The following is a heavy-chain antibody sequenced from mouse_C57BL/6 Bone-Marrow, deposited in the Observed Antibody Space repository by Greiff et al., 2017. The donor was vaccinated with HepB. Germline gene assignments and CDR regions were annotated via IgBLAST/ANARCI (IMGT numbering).Heavy chain of an antibody. CDR1: GFTFTDYY. Sequence: EVKLVESGGGLVQPGGSLSLSCAASGFTFTDYYMSWVRQPPGKALEWLGFIRNKANGYTTEYSASVKGRFTISRDNSQSILYLQMNALSAEDSATYYCARYNYYGSSSYYFDYWGQGTTLTVSS. CDR3: ARYNYYGSSSYYFDY. CDR2: IRNKANGYTT. V-gene: IGHV7-3*01. D-gene: IGHD1-1*01. J-gene: IGHJ2*01.